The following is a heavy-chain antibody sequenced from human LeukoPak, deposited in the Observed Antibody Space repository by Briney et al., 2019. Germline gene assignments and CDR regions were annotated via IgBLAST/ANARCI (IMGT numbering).Heavy chain of an antibody. CDR1: GFTFSSYG. CDR3: AKYGGYSYGSQLGY. D-gene: IGHD5-18*01. J-gene: IGHJ4*02. V-gene: IGHV3-30*02. Sequence: GGSLRLSCAASGFTFSSYGMHWVRQAPGKGLGWVAFIRYDGSNKYYADSVKGRFTISRDNSKNTQYLQMNSLRAEDTAVYYCAKYGGYSYGSQLGYWGQGTLVTVSS. CDR2: IRYDGSNK.